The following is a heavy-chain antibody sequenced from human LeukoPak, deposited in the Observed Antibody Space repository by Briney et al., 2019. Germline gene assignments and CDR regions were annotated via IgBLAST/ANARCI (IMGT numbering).Heavy chain of an antibody. CDR3: AREGIAVADPAFDI. CDR1: GYTFTGYY. J-gene: IGHJ3*02. V-gene: IGHV1-2*06. CDR2: INPNSGGT. D-gene: IGHD6-19*01. Sequence: ASVRVSCKASGYTFTGYYMHWARQAPGQGLEWMGRINPNSGGTNYAQKFQGRVTMTRDTSISTAYMELSRLRSDDTAVYYCAREGIAVADPAFDIWGQGTMVTVSS.